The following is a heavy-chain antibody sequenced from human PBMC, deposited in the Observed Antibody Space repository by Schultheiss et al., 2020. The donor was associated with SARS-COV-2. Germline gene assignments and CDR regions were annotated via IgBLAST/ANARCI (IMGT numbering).Heavy chain of an antibody. CDR3: GRGGGSSSFDY. J-gene: IGHJ4*02. CDR1: GYTFTSYA. D-gene: IGHD6-6*01. Sequence: ASVKVSCKASGYTFTSYAMHWVRQAPGQRLEWMGWINTGNGNTKYSQKFQGRVTITRDTSASTVYMDLSSLRSEDTAVYYCGRGGGSSSFDYWGQGTLVTVSS. CDR2: INTGNGNT. V-gene: IGHV1-3*04.